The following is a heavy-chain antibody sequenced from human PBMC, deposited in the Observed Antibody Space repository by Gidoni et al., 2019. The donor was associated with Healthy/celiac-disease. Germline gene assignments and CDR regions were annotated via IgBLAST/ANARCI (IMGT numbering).Heavy chain of an antibody. D-gene: IGHD2-15*01. V-gene: IGHV5-51*01. CDR2: IYPGDSDT. Sequence: EVQLVQSGAEVKKPGESLKISCKGSGYSFTSYWIGWVRQMPGKGLEWMGIIYPGDSDTRYSPSFQGQVTISADKSISTAYLQWSSLKASDTAMYYCARQYCSGGSCYPAFDYWGQGTLVTVSS. CDR3: ARQYCSGGSCYPAFDY. J-gene: IGHJ4*02. CDR1: GYSFTSYW.